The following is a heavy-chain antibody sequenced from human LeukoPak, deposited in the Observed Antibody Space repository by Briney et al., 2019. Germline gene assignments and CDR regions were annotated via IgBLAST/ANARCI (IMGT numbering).Heavy chain of an antibody. CDR2: INHSGST. V-gene: IGHV4-34*01. J-gene: IGHJ5*02. D-gene: IGHD2-2*02. CDR3: ARHGGLVVVVPAAIGHNWFDP. CDR1: GGSFSGYY. Sequence: SETLSLTCAVYGGSFSGYYWSWIRQPPGKGLEWIGEINHSGSTNYNPSLKSRVTISVDTSKNQFSLKLSSVTAADTAVYYCARHGGLVVVVPAAIGHNWFDPWGQGTLVIVSS.